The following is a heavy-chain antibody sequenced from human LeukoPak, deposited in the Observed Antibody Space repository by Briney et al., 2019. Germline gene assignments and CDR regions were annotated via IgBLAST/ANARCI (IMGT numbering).Heavy chain of an antibody. Sequence: PSETLSLTCAVYGGSFSGYYWSWIRQPAGKGLEWIGRISTSGSTNYNPSLKSRVTMSLDTSKNQFSLKLTSVTAADTAVYYCVRGAVPNGNWFDPWGQGTLVTVSS. CDR1: GGSFSGYY. J-gene: IGHJ5*02. V-gene: IGHV4-59*10. CDR3: VRGAVPNGNWFDP. CDR2: ISTSGST. D-gene: IGHD2-8*01.